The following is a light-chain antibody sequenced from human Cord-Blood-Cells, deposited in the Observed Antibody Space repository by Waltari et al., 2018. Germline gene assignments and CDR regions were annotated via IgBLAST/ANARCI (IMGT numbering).Light chain of an antibody. J-gene: IGLJ3*02. CDR2: EGS. V-gene: IGLV2-23*01. Sequence: QSALPQPASVSGSPGQSIPIPCTGTSSDVGSYNLVPWYQQHPGKAPKLMIYEGSKRPSGVSNRFSGSKSGNTASLTISGLQAEDEADYYCCSYAGSSTLVFGGGTKLTVL. CDR3: CSYAGSSTLV. CDR1: SSDVGSYNL.